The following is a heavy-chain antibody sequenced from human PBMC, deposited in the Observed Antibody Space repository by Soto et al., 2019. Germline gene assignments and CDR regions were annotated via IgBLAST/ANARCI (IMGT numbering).Heavy chain of an antibody. CDR1: GGSFSNTIYY. D-gene: IGHD6-19*01. Sequence: SETLSLTCSVSGGSFSNTIYYWAWVRQPPGKGLEWIGSIYYNGNAFYNPSLKSRVTISVDSSKSQFSLKVTSVTAADTAVYYCERHMRAVASPLGYWGQGALVTVSS. V-gene: IGHV4-39*01. J-gene: IGHJ4*02. CDR3: ERHMRAVASPLGY. CDR2: IYYNGNA.